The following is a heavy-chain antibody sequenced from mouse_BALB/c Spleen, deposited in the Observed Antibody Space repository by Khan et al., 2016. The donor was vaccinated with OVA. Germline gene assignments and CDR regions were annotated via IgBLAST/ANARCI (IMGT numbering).Heavy chain of an antibody. CDR2: ISYSDCT. CDR3: ARTARIKY. CDR1: GYSITSGYG. D-gene: IGHD1-2*01. Sequence: EVELVESGPGLVKPSQSLSLTCTVTGYSITSGYGWYCIRQFPRNKLEWMGYISYSDCTNYNPSLKSRISITRDTSKNQFFLQLNSVTTEDTATYYCARTARIKYWGQGTTLTVSS. J-gene: IGHJ2*01. V-gene: IGHV3-1*02.